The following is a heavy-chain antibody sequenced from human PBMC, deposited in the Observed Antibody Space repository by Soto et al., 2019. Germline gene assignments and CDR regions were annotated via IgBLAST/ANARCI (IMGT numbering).Heavy chain of an antibody. J-gene: IGHJ5*02. D-gene: IGHD3-3*02. CDR1: GFTVSNNY. V-gene: IGHV3-66*01. Sequence: EVQLVESGGDLVQPGGSLRLSCAASGFTVSNNYMSWVRQAPGKGVEWISLIVNGGATYYTDSVKGRFTISRDNAKNTLYLQMNNLRAEDTAVYYCVLDQTSWGPGTLVSVSS. CDR3: VLDQTS. CDR2: IVNGGAT.